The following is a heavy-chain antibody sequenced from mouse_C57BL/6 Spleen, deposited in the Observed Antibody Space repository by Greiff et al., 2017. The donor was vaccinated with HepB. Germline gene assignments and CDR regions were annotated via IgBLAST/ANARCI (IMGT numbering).Heavy chain of an antibody. V-gene: IGHV1-19*01. J-gene: IGHJ2*01. Sequence: EVQLQQSGPVLVKPGASVKMSCKASGYTFTDYYMNWVKQSHGKSLEWIGVINPYNGGTSYNQKFKGKATLTVDKSSSTAYMELNSLTSEDSAVYYRARRDYDVGGFDYWGQGTTLTVSS. CDR2: INPYNGGT. CDR3: ARRDYDVGGFDY. CDR1: GYTFTDYY. D-gene: IGHD2-4*01.